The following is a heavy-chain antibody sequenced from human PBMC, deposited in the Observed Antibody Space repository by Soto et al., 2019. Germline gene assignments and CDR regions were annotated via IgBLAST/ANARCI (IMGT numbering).Heavy chain of an antibody. CDR2: IYYSGST. D-gene: IGHD6-13*01. CDR3: ARGDAERTSSSWPADYFDY. V-gene: IGHV4-59*01. Sequence: SETLSLTCTVSGGSISSYYWSWIRQPPGKGLEWIGYIYYSGSTNYNPSLKSRVTISVDTSKNQFSLKLSSVTAADTAVYYCARGDAERTSSSWPADYFDYWGQGTLVTVSS. CDR1: GGSISSYY. J-gene: IGHJ4*02.